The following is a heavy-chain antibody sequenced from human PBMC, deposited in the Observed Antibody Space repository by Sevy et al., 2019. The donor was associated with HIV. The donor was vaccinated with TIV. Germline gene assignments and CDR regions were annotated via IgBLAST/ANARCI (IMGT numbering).Heavy chain of an antibody. CDR1: GFSLSNYP. Sequence: GGSLRLSCAASGFSLSNYPMHWVRQAPGKGLEWVAVISDDGSTTYYAYSLKGRFTISRDTSKSTLYLQVNSLRAEDAAVYYCARAALTSGYLYYFDYWGQGTLVTVSS. CDR3: ARAALTSGYLYYFDY. J-gene: IGHJ4*02. V-gene: IGHV3-30*04. D-gene: IGHD3-22*01. CDR2: ISDDGSTT.